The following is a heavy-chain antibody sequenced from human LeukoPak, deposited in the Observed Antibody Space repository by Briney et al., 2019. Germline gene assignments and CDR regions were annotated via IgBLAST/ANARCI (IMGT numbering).Heavy chain of an antibody. D-gene: IGHD1-14*01. V-gene: IGHV4-39*01. Sequence: AETQSLTCTVSGGSISSSSYYWGWIRQPPGKGLEWIGSIYYSGSTYYNPSLKSRVTISVDTSKNQFSLKLSSVTAADTAVYYCARPGRYHNFDYWGQGTLVTASS. CDR3: ARPGRYHNFDY. CDR2: IYYSGST. J-gene: IGHJ4*02. CDR1: GGSISSSSYY.